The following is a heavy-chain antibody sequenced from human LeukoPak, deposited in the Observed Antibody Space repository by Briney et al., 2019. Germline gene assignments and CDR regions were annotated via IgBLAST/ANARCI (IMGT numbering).Heavy chain of an antibody. Sequence: PGGSLSLSCAASGFIFTDYSMNWVRQAPGKGLEWVSYISSPSTNIYYVDSVKGRFTISRDNAKNSLYLQMNSLRDEDTAVYYCARESYWGSSVKGFDYWGRGTRVTVSS. CDR3: ARESYWGSSVKGFDY. D-gene: IGHD3-16*01. V-gene: IGHV3-48*02. CDR1: GFIFTDYS. J-gene: IGHJ4*02. CDR2: ISSPSTNI.